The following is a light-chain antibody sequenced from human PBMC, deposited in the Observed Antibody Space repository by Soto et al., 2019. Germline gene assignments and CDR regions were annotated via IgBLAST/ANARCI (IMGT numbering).Light chain of an antibody. CDR3: QQYDSYLGT. CDR1: QSVGSW. V-gene: IGKV1-5*01. CDR2: DAS. Sequence: DIQMPRSXSTLYAXXXXXXTXXXRASQSVGSWLAWYQQKPGKAPKFLIYDASTLESGVPSRFSGSGSGTEFTLTISSLQPDDFATYYCQQYDSYLGTFGQGTKVDI. J-gene: IGKJ1*01.